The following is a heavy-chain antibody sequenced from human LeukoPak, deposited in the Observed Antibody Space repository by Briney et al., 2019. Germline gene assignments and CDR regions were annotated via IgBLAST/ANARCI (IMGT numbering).Heavy chain of an antibody. D-gene: IGHD1-26*01. CDR3: ARDSGSYSY. CDR1: GFTFSNYN. CDR2: IRSSTTYV. V-gene: IGHV3-21*01. J-gene: IGHJ4*02. Sequence: GGSLRLSCAASGFTFSNYNMNWVRQAPGKGLEWVSSIRSSTTYVYYADSVKGRFTISRDNAKNSLYLQMNSLRAEDTAVYYCARDSGSYSYWGQGTLVTVSS.